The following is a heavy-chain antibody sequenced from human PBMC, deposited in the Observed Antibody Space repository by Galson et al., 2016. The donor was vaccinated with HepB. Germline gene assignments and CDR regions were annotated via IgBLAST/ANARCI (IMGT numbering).Heavy chain of an antibody. CDR2: IRHDGSEK. D-gene: IGHD2-15*01. Sequence: SLRLSCAASGFTFSSYYMTWVRQAPGKGLEWVASIRHDGSEKYYVDSVKGRFSISRDNAKRSLYLQMNSLRSEDTAVYFCARDSVASCSGGTCYSRGRFWGQGPLVTVSS. CDR1: GFTFSSYY. V-gene: IGHV3-7*01. CDR3: ARDSVASCSGGTCYSRGRF. J-gene: IGHJ4*02.